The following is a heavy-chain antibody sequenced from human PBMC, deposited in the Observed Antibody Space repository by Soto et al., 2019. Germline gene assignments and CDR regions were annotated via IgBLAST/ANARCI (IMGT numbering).Heavy chain of an antibody. Sequence: GGSLRLSCAASGFTFSSYGMHWVRQAPGKGPEWVAVISYDGSNKYYADSVKGRFTISRDNSKNTLYLQMNSLRAEDTAVYYCAKDISYSSGHYWGQGTLVTVSS. D-gene: IGHD6-25*01. CDR1: GFTFSSYG. J-gene: IGHJ4*02. V-gene: IGHV3-30*18. CDR2: ISYDGSNK. CDR3: AKDISYSSGHY.